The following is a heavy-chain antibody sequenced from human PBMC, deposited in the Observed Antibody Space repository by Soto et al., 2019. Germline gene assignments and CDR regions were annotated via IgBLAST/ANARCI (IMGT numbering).Heavy chain of an antibody. Sequence: GGSLRLSCAASGFTLRSYWMSWVRQAPGKGLEWLATIKTDASEKKYVDSVKGRFTVFRDNAKNSLYLQMDSLRAEDTAVYYWARDSGYGSGNSVNHYLDCWGRGTLVTVSS. CDR1: GFTLRSYW. V-gene: IGHV3-7*01. D-gene: IGHD3-10*01. CDR2: IKTDASEK. J-gene: IGHJ4*01. CDR3: ARDSGYGSGNSVNHYLDC.